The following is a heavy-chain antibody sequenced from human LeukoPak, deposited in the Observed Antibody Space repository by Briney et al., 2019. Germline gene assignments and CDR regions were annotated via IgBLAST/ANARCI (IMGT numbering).Heavy chain of an antibody. J-gene: IGHJ4*02. CDR3: ARSLYNRALVY. Sequence: GTLSLTCAISGASISSTNWWIWVRQAPGKGLEWVSVIYSGGSTYYADSVKGRFTISRDNSKNTLYLQMNSLRAEDTAVYYCARSLYNRALVYWGQGTLVTVSS. CDR1: GASISSTNW. CDR2: IYSGGST. D-gene: IGHD2-8*01. V-gene: IGHV3-53*01.